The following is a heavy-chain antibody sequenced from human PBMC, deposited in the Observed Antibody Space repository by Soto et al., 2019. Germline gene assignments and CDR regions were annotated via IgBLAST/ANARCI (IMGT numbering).Heavy chain of an antibody. Sequence: SETLSLTCAVSGGSISSGGYSWSWIRQPPGKGLEWIGYIYHSGSTYYNPSLKSRVTISVDRSKNQFSLKLSSVTAADTAVYYCARGKHYYFDYWGQGTLVTVS. D-gene: IGHD3-3*02. CDR3: ARGKHYYFDY. CDR1: GGSISSGGYS. V-gene: IGHV4-30-2*01. J-gene: IGHJ4*02. CDR2: IYHSGST.